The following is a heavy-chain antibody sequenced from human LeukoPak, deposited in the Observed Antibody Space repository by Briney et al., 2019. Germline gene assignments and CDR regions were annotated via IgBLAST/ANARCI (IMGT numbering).Heavy chain of an antibody. CDR2: ISYDGSNK. D-gene: IGHD6-13*01. CDR1: GFSFSSYG. Sequence: GGSLRLSCAASGFSFSSYGMHWVRQAPGKGLEWVAVISYDGSNKYYADSVKGRFTISRDNSKNTLYLQMNSLRAEDTAVYYCAKALSSSWYNWFDPWGQGTLVTVSS. J-gene: IGHJ5*02. CDR3: AKALSSSWYNWFDP. V-gene: IGHV3-30*18.